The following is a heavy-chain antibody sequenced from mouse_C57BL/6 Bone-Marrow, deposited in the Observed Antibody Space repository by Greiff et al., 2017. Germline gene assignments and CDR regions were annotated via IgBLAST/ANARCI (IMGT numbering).Heavy chain of an antibody. CDR3: TPTTMESRMDY. CDR1: GFNIKDDY. J-gene: IGHJ4*01. D-gene: IGHD2-1*01. CDR2: IDPENGDT. Sequence: VQLQQSGAELVRPGASVKLSCTASGFNIKDDYMHWVKQRPEPGLAWIGWIDPENGDTEYASKFQGKATITADTSANTAYLQLSSLTSEDTAVDYGTPTTMESRMDYWGQGTSVTVSS. V-gene: IGHV14-4*01.